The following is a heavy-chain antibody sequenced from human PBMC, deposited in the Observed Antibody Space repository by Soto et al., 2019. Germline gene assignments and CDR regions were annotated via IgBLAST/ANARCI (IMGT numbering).Heavy chain of an antibody. J-gene: IGHJ4*02. Sequence: GGSLRLSCAASGFIFKMYWMHWVRQSPGKGLVWISRIYNGGTYSDYADSVRGRFTISRDNVNDTLYLQMNNLRAEDSGLYYCARGPRPISTGTGAYWGQGTQVTVSS. CDR3: ARGPRPISTGTGAY. CDR2: IYNGGTYS. CDR1: GFIFKMYW. V-gene: IGHV3-74*01. D-gene: IGHD3-10*01.